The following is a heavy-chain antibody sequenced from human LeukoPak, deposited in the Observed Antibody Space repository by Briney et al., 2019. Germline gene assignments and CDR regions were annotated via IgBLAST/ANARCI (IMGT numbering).Heavy chain of an antibody. Sequence: PSETLSLTCTVSGGSISSYYWGWIRQPPGKGLEWIGNIFHSGSTYYNASLKSRVAISLNTSKNQFSLKLSSVTAADTAVYYCARLIPPGWFDPWGQGTPVTVSS. CDR1: GGSISSYY. CDR2: IFHSGST. CDR3: ARLIPPGWFDP. J-gene: IGHJ5*02. V-gene: IGHV4-59*08. D-gene: IGHD2-21*01.